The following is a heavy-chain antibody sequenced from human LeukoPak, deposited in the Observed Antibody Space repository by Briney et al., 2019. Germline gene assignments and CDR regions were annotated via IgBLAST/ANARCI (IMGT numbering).Heavy chain of an antibody. CDR1: GFTFSSFS. CDR3: AKRGLYGTVPFYGMDV. Sequence: GGSLRLSCAASGFTFSSFSMSWVRQAPGKGLEYVSGIGRTTYCAESVKGRFTISRDNSKNTLSLQMNSLRAEDTAVYYCAKRGLYGTVPFYGMDVWGQGTTVTVSS. D-gene: IGHD2-8*02. V-gene: IGHV3-23*01. J-gene: IGHJ6*02. CDR2: IGRTT.